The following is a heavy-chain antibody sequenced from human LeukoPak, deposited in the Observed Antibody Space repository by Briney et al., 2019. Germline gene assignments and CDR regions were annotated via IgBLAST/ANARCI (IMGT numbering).Heavy chain of an antibody. Sequence: GGSLRLSCAASGFNFASNWMHWVRQTPGKGLMWVSRINSGGSGTSYADSVEGRFTISRDNAKNTLYLQMNSLRAEDTAVYYCAKDTPFGGYWGQGTLVTVSS. CDR3: AKDTPFGGY. D-gene: IGHD3-16*01. CDR1: GFNFASNW. V-gene: IGHV3-74*01. CDR2: INSGGSGT. J-gene: IGHJ4*02.